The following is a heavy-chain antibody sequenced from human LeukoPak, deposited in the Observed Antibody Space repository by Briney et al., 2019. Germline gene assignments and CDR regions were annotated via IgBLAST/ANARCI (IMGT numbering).Heavy chain of an antibody. CDR2: IRGGGGST. CDR3: AKDLYGDYGGIDY. D-gene: IGHD4-17*01. Sequence: PGGSLRLSCAGSGFTFSTYAMTWVRQAPGKGLKWVSVIRGGGGSTYYADSVKGRFTISRDNSKNTLYLQMNSLKAEDTARYYCAKDLYGDYGGIDYWGQGTLVTVSS. J-gene: IGHJ4*02. V-gene: IGHV3-23*01. CDR1: GFTFSTYA.